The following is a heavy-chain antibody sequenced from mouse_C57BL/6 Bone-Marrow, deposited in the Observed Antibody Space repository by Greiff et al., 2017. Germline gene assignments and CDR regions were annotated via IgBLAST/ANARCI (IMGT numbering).Heavy chain of an antibody. CDR1: GFTFSDYG. CDR2: ISSGSSTI. V-gene: IGHV5-17*01. J-gene: IGHJ2*01. Sequence: EVQVVESGGGLVKPGGSLKLSCAASGFTFSDYGMHWVRQAPEKGLEWVAYISSGSSTIYYADTVKGRFTISRDNAKNTMFLQMTSLRSEETAMYDCARGATVVFDYWGQGTTLTVSS. CDR3: ARGATVVFDY. D-gene: IGHD1-1*01.